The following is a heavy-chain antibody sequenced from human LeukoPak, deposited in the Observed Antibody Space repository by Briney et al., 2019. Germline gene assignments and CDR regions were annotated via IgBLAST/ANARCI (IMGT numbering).Heavy chain of an antibody. J-gene: IGHJ4*02. CDR1: GYTLTELS. D-gene: IGHD5-12*01. CDR3: ATVWWLRPYYFDY. V-gene: IGHV1-24*01. CDR2: FDPEDGET. Sequence: GASVKVSCKVSGYTLTELSMHWVRQAPGKGLEWMGGFDPEDGETIYAQKFQGRVTMTEDTSTDTAYMELSSLRSEDTVVYYCATVWWLRPYYFDYWGQGTLVTVSS.